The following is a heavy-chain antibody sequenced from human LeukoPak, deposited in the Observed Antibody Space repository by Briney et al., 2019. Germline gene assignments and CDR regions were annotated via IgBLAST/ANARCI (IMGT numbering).Heavy chain of an antibody. CDR1: GFSFSDYN. D-gene: IGHD1-1*01. V-gene: IGHV3-48*01. J-gene: IGHJ4*02. CDR2: ISSSSSTT. Sequence: GGSLRLSCAASGFSFSDYNMNWVRQAPGKGLEWVAYISSSSSTTHYADSVTGRFSISRDNAKSSLYLQMNSLRVEDTAVYYCARGRTTGTKLDFDYWGQGTRVTVSS. CDR3: ARGRTTGTKLDFDY.